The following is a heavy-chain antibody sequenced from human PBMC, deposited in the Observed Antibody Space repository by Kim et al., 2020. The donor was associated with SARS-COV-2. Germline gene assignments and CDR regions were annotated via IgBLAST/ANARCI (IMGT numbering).Heavy chain of an antibody. CDR3: ARVLAGLYYYYYYMDV. CDR2: IYHSGST. V-gene: IGHV4-4*02. CDR1: GGSISSSNW. J-gene: IGHJ6*03. D-gene: IGHD3-10*01. Sequence: SETLSLTCAVSGGSISSSNWWSWVRQPPGKGLEWIGEIYHSGSTNYNPSLKSRVTISVDKSKNQFSLKLSSVTAADTAVYYCARVLAGLYYYYYYMDVWGKGTTVTVSS.